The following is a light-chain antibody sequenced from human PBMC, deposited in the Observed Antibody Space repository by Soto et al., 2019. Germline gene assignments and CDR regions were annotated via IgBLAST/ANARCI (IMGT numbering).Light chain of an antibody. V-gene: IGKV3-11*01. Sequence: EIVLTQSPATLSLSPGERATLSCRASQSFSSYLAWYQQKPGQAPRLLIYDASKRATGIPARFSGRASGTDFTLTISSLEPEDFAVYYCPQRSNWPPVITFGQGTRLEIK. J-gene: IGKJ5*01. CDR2: DAS. CDR3: PQRSNWPPVIT. CDR1: QSFSSY.